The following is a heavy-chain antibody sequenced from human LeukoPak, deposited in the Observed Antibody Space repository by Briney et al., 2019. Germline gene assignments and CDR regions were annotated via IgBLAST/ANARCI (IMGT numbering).Heavy chain of an antibody. CDR3: ARHSGGWTQRGAIDY. J-gene: IGHJ4*02. V-gene: IGHV1-2*02. Sequence: GASVKVSCEASGYTFTGNYLHWVRQAPGQGLEWMGWINPNSGGTYSAQKFQGRVTMTRDTSVNTAFMELTGLKSDDTAVYYCARHSGGWTQRGAIDYWGQGTLVTVSS. CDR1: GYTFTGNY. CDR2: INPNSGGT. D-gene: IGHD6-19*01.